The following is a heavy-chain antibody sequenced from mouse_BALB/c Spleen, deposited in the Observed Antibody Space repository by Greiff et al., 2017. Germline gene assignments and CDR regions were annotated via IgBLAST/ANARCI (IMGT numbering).Heavy chain of an antibody. J-gene: IGHJ4*01. V-gene: IGHV1-14*01. CDR1: GYTFTSYA. D-gene: IGHD3-1*01. CDR3: AEGKSSGYEAMDY. Sequence: EVQLQQSGPELVKPGASVKMSCKASGYTFTSYAMHWVKQKPGQGLEWIGYINPYNDGTKYNEKFKGKATLTSDKSSSTAYMELSSLTSEDSAVYYCAEGKSSGYEAMDYWGQGTSVTVSS. CDR2: INPYNDGT.